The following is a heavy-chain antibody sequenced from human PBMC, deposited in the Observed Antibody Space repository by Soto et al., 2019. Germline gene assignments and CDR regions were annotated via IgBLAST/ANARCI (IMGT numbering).Heavy chain of an antibody. CDR3: TRGPRPISTGTGAY. CDR2: IYNDGSYT. CDR1: GGSFSAY. J-gene: IGHJ4*02. Sequence: PSETLSLTCAVYGGSFSAYYWVRQTPGKGLVWISRIYNDGSYTDYADSVKGRFTISRDNVNDTLYLQMNNLRAEDSGLYYCTRGPRPISTGTGAYWGQGTQVTVSS. V-gene: IGHV3-74*01. D-gene: IGHD3-10*01.